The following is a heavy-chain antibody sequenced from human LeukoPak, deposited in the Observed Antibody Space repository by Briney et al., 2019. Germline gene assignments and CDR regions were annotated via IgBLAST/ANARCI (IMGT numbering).Heavy chain of an antibody. D-gene: IGHD3-3*01. V-gene: IGHV4-38-2*02. CDR1: GYSISSGYY. CDR3: ARLVVSFYVTNNFWVYFDY. J-gene: IGHJ4*02. Sequence: PSETLSLTCTVSGYSISSGYYWGWIRQPPGKGLEWIGSIYHSGSTNYNPSLKSRVTISEDTSKNQFSLKMTSVTAADTAVYYCARLVVSFYVTNNFWVYFDYWGQGTLVTISS. CDR2: IYHSGST.